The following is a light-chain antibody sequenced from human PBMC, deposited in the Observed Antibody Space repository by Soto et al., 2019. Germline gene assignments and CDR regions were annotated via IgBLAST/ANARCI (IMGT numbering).Light chain of an antibody. J-gene: IGKJ3*01. CDR2: AAT. V-gene: IGKV1-12*01. Sequence: IQMTQSPSSVSASVGDRVTITCRASQDISSLLAWYQHKPGKAPKLLIYAATTLQSGVPSRFSGSESGAEFTLTISSLQPEDFATDYCQQADTFPFTFGPGTKVDMK. CDR1: QDISSL. CDR3: QQADTFPFT.